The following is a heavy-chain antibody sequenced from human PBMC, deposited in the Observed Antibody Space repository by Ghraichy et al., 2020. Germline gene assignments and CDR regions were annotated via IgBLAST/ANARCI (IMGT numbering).Heavy chain of an antibody. CDR2: IYSGDTT. V-gene: IGHV3-53*01. Sequence: GGSLRLSCAVSGFTVNSNYMSWVRQAPGKGLEWVAVIYSGDTTRYADFVKGRFTIFRDTSKNTVYLQMNSLGEEDTAVYYCAREPFDYWGQRTHLTVSS. CDR1: GFTVNSNY. J-gene: IGHJ4*02. CDR3: AREPFDY.